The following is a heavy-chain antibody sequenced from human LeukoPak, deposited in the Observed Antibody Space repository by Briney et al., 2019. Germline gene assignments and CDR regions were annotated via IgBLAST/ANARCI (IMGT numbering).Heavy chain of an antibody. J-gene: IGHJ3*02. V-gene: IGHV3-30-3*02. CDR2: LSNDGNNY. CDR1: GFTFSENN. D-gene: IGHD5-18*01. CDR3: AKSDSQGYSYGYDAFDI. Sequence: GMSLRLSCAASGFTFSENNVHWVRQAPGKGLEWVALLSNDGNNYAYADSVKGRFTISRDNSKNTLYLQMNSLRAEDTAVYYCAKSDSQGYSYGYDAFDIWGQGTMVTVSS.